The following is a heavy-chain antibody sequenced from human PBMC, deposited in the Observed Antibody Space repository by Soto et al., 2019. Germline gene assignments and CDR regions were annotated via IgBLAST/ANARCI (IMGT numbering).Heavy chain of an antibody. D-gene: IGHD3-16*01. Sequence: EVQLLESGGGLVQPGGSLRLSCAVSGFSFRSSPMSWVRRAPGKGLEWVSGINGGDDSKHYAESVRGRFTITRDNSKNTLLLQMNRLRAEDTALYSCAKDSHWGIISPTPDHWGQGTLVTVSS. CDR2: INGGDDSK. J-gene: IGHJ4*02. CDR1: GFSFRSSP. V-gene: IGHV3-23*01. CDR3: AKDSHWGIISPTPDH.